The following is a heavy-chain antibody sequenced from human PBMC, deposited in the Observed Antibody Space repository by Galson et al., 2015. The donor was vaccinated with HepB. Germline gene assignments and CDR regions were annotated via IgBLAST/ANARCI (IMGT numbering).Heavy chain of an antibody. CDR3: ARDRDYGDDYVGPGDAFDI. CDR1: GFTFSSYS. Sequence: SLRLSCAASGFTFSSYSMNWVRQAPGKGLEWVSYISSSSSYIYYADSVKGRFTISRDNAKNSLYLQMNSLRAEDTAAYYCARDRDYGDDYVGPGDAFDIWGQGTMVIVSS. CDR2: ISSSSSYI. J-gene: IGHJ3*02. V-gene: IGHV3-21*01. D-gene: IGHD4-17*01.